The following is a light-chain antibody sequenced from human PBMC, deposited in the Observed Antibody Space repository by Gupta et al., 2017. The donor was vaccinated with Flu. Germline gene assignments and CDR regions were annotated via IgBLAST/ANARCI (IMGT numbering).Light chain of an antibody. V-gene: IGKV4-1*01. J-gene: IGKJ2*01. Sequence: DIVMTQSPEYLAVSLGDRATINCKSSQSVFWDSDKKNYLAWYQQKPGQPPKVLFYWSSTRESGVPDRFGGSGSATDFTLTISSLQAEDVAVYYCQQDDSSPHTFGQGTKLEI. CDR2: WSS. CDR1: QSVFWDSDKKNY. CDR3: QQDDSSPHT.